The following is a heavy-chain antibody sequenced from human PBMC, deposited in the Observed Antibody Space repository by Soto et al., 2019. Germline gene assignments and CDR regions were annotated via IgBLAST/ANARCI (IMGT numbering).Heavy chain of an antibody. Sequence: XASLCLTWTVSGDSVTDGSYYSTWIRQPPGQGLEWIEYIHYSVSTNYNPYLKSRVTISLDTSKTHSSLKLKSVTAADTAVHYCAREISAYLGYSGQGTLVTVSS. CDR2: IHYSVST. CDR1: GDSVTDGSYY. V-gene: IGHV4-61*03. D-gene: IGHD3-22*01. CDR3: AREISAYLGY. J-gene: IGHJ4*02.